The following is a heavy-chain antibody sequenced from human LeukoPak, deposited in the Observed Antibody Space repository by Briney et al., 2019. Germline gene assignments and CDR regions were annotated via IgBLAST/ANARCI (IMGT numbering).Heavy chain of an antibody. CDR2: ISSSSAYI. V-gene: IGHV3-21*01. CDR3: ARSMIRGVVYFDY. Sequence: GGSLRLSCAASGFTFSNYNINWVRQALGKGLEWVSSISSSSAYIYYADSVKGRFTISRGNAKNSLYLQMNSLRAEDTAVYYCARSMIRGVVYFDYWGQGTLVTVSS. D-gene: IGHD3-10*01. CDR1: GFTFSNYN. J-gene: IGHJ4*02.